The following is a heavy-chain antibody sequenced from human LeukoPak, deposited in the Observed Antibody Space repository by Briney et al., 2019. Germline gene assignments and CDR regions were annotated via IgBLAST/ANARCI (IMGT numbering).Heavy chain of an antibody. V-gene: IGHV3-21*01. CDR3: AKVDGSGSYYFDY. CDR1: GFSFSRYS. D-gene: IGHD3-10*01. J-gene: IGHJ4*02. CDR2: ISSSSSII. Sequence: PGGSLRLSCAASGFSFSRYSMNWVRQAPGKGLERVSFISSSSSIIYYADSVKGRFTISRDNARNSLYLQMNGLRAEDTAVYYCAKVDGSGSYYFDYWGQGTLVTVSS.